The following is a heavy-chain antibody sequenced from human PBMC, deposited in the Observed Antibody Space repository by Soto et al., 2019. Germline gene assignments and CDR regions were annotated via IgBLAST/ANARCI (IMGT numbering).Heavy chain of an antibody. Sequence: QVQLQESGPGLVKPSETLSLTCTVSGGSVSSGSYYWSWIRQPPGKGLEWIGYIYYSGSTNYNPSLKSRATITVDTSKNQFSLKLSSVTAADTAVYYCAREALKYSSGWGGYYFDYWGQGTLVTVSS. CDR2: IYYSGST. CDR3: AREALKYSSGWGGYYFDY. J-gene: IGHJ4*02. CDR1: GGSVSSGSYY. D-gene: IGHD6-19*01. V-gene: IGHV4-61*01.